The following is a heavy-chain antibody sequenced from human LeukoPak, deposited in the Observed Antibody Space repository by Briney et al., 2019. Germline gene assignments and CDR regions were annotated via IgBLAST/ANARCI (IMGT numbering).Heavy chain of an antibody. J-gene: IGHJ4*02. D-gene: IGHD5-18*01. CDR2: IYTSGNT. Sequence: SQTLSLTCSVSGGSISSGSYYWSWIRQPAGKGLEWIGRIYTSGNTNYNPSLKSRVTISVDTSKNQFSLKLSSVTAADTAVYYCARSASLLRGYSYDTASFDYWGQGTLVTVSS. CDR3: ARSASLLRGYSYDTASFDY. CDR1: GGSISSGSYY. V-gene: IGHV4-61*02.